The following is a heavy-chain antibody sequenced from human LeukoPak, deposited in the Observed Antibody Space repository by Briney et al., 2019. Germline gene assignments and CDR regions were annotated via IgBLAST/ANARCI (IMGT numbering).Heavy chain of an antibody. Sequence: SETLSLTCTVSGGSISSYYWSWIRQPPGKGLEWLGDIYYSGSTNYNPSLKSRVTISVDTSKNQFSLKLSSVTAADTAVYYCARGRIAVAGRYYYGMDVWGQGTTVTVSS. V-gene: IGHV4-59*01. D-gene: IGHD6-19*01. CDR2: IYYSGST. J-gene: IGHJ6*02. CDR1: GGSISSYY. CDR3: ARGRIAVAGRYYYGMDV.